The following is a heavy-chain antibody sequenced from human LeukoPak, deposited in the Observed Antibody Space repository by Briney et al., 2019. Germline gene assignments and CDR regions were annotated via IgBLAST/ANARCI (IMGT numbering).Heavy chain of an antibody. CDR1: GYTFISNG. Sequence: GASVEVSCKASGYTFISNGISWVRQAPGQGLEWMGWISAYNGNTNYAQKFQGRVTMTTDTSTSTAYMELRSLRSDDTAVYYCARDDWELATIDYWGQGTLVTVSS. D-gene: IGHD3-10*01. V-gene: IGHV1-18*01. CDR2: ISAYNGNT. CDR3: ARDDWELATIDY. J-gene: IGHJ4*02.